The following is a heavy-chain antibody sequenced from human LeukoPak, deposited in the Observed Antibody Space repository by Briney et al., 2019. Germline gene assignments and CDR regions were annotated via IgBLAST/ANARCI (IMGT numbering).Heavy chain of an antibody. V-gene: IGHV3-9*01. D-gene: IGHD1-26*01. CDR2: ISWNSGSI. CDR1: GFTFGDYA. J-gene: IGHJ5*02. CDR3: AKGVGATPNWFDP. Sequence: GGSLRLSCTASGFTFGDYAMSWVRQAPGKGLEWVSGISWNSGSIGYADPVKGRFTISRDTAKNSLYLQMNSLRAEDTALYYCAKGVGATPNWFDPWGQGTLVTVSS.